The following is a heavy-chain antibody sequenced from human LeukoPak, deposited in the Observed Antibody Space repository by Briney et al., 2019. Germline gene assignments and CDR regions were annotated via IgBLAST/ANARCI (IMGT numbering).Heavy chain of an antibody. Sequence: ASVKVSCKASGGTFSSYAISWVRQAPGQGLEWMGGIIPIFGTANYAQKFQGRVTITTDESTSTSYMELSSLRSEDTAVYYCAIDTRGSFDYWGQGTLVTVSS. CDR2: IIPIFGTA. V-gene: IGHV1-69*05. J-gene: IGHJ4*02. CDR3: AIDTRGSFDY. CDR1: GGTFSSYA. D-gene: IGHD3-10*01.